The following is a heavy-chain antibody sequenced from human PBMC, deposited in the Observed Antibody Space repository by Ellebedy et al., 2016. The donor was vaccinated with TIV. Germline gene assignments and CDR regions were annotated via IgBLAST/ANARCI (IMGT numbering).Heavy chain of an antibody. CDR3: AKGVRSGYYDNWFDP. J-gene: IGHJ5*02. V-gene: IGHV3-23*01. D-gene: IGHD3-22*01. CDR2: ISGGGGST. CDR1: GFTFSSYA. Sequence: GESLKISXAASGFTFSSYAMSWVRQAPGKGLEWVSAISGGGGSTYYADSVKGRFTISRDNSKNTLYLQMNSLRAEDTAVYYCAKGVRSGYYDNWFDPWGQGTLVTVSS.